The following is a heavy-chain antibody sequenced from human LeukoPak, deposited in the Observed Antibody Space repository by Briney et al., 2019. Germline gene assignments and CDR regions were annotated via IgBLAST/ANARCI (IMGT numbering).Heavy chain of an antibody. CDR1: GFTFSSYA. D-gene: IGHD4-23*01. J-gene: IGHJ4*02. CDR3: AKADSYGGNSQLFDF. V-gene: IGHV3-23*01. CDR2: ISGSGGSA. Sequence: PGGSLRLSCAASGFTFSSYAMSWVRQAPGKGLEWVSVISGSGGSANYVDSVKGRFTISRDNSKNTLYLQMNSLRAEDTAVYYCAKADSYGGNSQLFDFWGQGTLVTVSS.